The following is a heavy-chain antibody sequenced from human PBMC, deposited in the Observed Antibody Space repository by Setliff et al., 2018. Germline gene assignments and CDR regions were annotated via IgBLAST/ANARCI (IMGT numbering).Heavy chain of an antibody. CDR3: ARAPLESGYNYGQGHYFDY. CDR1: GYTITYY. D-gene: IGHD5-18*01. CDR2: INPSGGYA. Sequence: ASVKVSCKVSGYTITYYMHWVRQAPGQGLEWMGIINPSGGYANYAQKFQGRVTMTRDTSTSTVYMELSSLRSEDTAVYYCARAPLESGYNYGQGHYFDYWGQGTLVTVSS. J-gene: IGHJ4*02. V-gene: IGHV1-46*01.